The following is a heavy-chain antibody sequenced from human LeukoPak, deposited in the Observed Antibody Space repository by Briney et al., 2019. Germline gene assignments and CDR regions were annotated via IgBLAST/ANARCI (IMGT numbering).Heavy chain of an antibody. V-gene: IGHV1-58*01. CDR3: AAAYIRGAMVTNAFDI. Sequence: GTSVKVSCKASGFSFTNSAVQWVRQARGQRLEWIGWIVVGSGNTIYVQKFQERVTITRDMSTSTAYMELSSLRSEDTAVYYCAAAYIRGAMVTNAFDIWGQGTMVTVSS. D-gene: IGHD5-18*01. J-gene: IGHJ3*02. CDR2: IVVGSGNT. CDR1: GFSFTNSA.